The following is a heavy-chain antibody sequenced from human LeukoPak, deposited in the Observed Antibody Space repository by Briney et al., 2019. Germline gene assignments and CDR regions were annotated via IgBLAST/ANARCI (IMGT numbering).Heavy chain of an antibody. CDR2: VGASGDTS. CDR1: GFTFSSYA. CDR3: AKGLHATTYSGLDH. Sequence: TGGSLRLSCAASGFTFSSYAMSWVRQAPGKGLEWVSVVGASGDTSYYAASVKGRFTISRDNSKSTLYLQMSSLRAEDTAVYFCAKGLHATTYSGLDHWGQGTLVTVSA. D-gene: IGHD3-10*01. J-gene: IGHJ5*02. V-gene: IGHV3-23*01.